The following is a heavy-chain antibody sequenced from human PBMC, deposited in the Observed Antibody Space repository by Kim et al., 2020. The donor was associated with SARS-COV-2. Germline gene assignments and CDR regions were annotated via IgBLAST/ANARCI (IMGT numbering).Heavy chain of an antibody. Sequence: YYNPSLKSRFTISVDTSKNQFSLRLSSVTAADTAVYYCARVLAVAGTFDSWGQGTLVTVSS. CDR3: ARVLAVAGTFDS. D-gene: IGHD6-19*01. V-gene: IGHV4-31*02. J-gene: IGHJ4*02.